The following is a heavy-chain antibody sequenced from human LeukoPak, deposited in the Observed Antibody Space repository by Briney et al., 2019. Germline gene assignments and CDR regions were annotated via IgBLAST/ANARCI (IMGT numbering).Heavy chain of an antibody. V-gene: IGHV3-15*01. J-gene: IGHJ4*02. D-gene: IGHD3-10*01. CDR2: AKAKTEGGTT. CDR1: GFTFSNAW. CDR3: CSSARLDY. Sequence: GGSLRLSCAASGFTFSNAWMSWVRQAPGKGLEWVGRAKAKTEGGTTDYAAPVKGRFTISRDDSQNTLFLQMDSLKSEDTAVYYCCSSARLDYWGQGTRVTVSS.